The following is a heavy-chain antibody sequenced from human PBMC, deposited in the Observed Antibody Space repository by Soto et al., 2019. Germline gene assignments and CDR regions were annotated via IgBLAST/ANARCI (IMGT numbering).Heavy chain of an antibody. CDR2: VKSKTHGGTT. V-gene: IGHV3-15*07. D-gene: IGHD3-3*01. J-gene: IGHJ6*02. Sequence: IAWRNRNIQTQGKVLEWVGRVKSKTHGGTTDYAEPVKGRFAISRDDSNNMVYLQMNSLKIEDTAVYYCAKDLGFGDFWSGYSGMDVWGQGTTVTVSS. CDR3: AKDLGFGDFWSGYSGMDV. CDR1: IAW.